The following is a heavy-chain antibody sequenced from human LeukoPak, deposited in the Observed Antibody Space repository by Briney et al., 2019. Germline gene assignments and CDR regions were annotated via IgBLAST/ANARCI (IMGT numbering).Heavy chain of an antibody. J-gene: IGHJ6*02. Sequence: NTSGTLSLTCAVSGGSISSSNWWSWVRQPPGKGLEWIGEIYHSGSTNYNPSLKSRVTISVDKSKNQFSLKLSSVTAADTAVYYCARDPRYYDFWSGYQYYYYYGMDVWGQGTTVTVSS. D-gene: IGHD3-3*01. V-gene: IGHV4-4*02. CDR3: ARDPRYYDFWSGYQYYYYYGMDV. CDR1: GGSISSSNW. CDR2: IYHSGST.